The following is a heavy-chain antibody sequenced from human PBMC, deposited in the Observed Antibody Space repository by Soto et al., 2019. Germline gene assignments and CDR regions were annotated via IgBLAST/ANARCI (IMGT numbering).Heavy chain of an antibody. CDR2: ISYDGSNK. D-gene: IGHD2-2*01. CDR3: ARSSSVGTTYYYYGMDV. J-gene: IGHJ6*02. Sequence: GSLRLSCEASKFTFSSYAMHWVRQAPGKGPEWVAVISYDGSNKYNADSVKGRFTISRDNSKNTLYLQMNSLRAEDTAVYYCARSSSVGTTYYYYGMDVWGQGTTVTVSS. V-gene: IGHV3-30-3*01. CDR1: KFTFSSYA.